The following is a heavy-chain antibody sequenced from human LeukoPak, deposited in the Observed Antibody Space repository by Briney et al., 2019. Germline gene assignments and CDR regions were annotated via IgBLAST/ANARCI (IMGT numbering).Heavy chain of an antibody. CDR2: IIPILGIA. J-gene: IGHJ5*01. CDR1: GGSFSSYA. CDR3: VRARYSSAWFDS. D-gene: IGHD6-25*01. Sequence: ASVKVSCKASGGSFSSYAISWVRQAPGQGLDWMGRIIPILGIANYAQKFQGRVTITADKSTSTAYMELRSLRSEDTAVYYCVRARYSSAWFDSWGHGTLVIVSS. V-gene: IGHV1-69*04.